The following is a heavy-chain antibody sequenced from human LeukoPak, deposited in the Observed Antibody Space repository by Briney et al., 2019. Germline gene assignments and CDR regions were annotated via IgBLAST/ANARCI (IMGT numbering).Heavy chain of an antibody. CDR3: AKDQEDYYDSSGYQVGDTAFDY. J-gene: IGHJ4*02. CDR1: GFTFSSYA. Sequence: GGSLRLSCAASGFTFSSYAMSWVRQAPGKGLEWVSAISGSGGSTYYADSVKGRFTISRDNSKNTLYLQMNSLRAEDTAVYYCAKDQEDYYDSSGYQVGDTAFDYWGQGTLVTVSS. V-gene: IGHV3-23*01. CDR2: ISGSGGST. D-gene: IGHD3-22*01.